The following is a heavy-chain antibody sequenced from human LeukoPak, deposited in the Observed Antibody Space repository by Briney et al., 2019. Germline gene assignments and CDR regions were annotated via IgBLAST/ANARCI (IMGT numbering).Heavy chain of an antibody. D-gene: IGHD5-18*01. V-gene: IGHV1-69*05. CDR2: IIPIFGTA. CDR3: ARDEGYSYGSPGSFDP. Sequence: GASVKVSCKASGGTFSSYAISWVRQAPGQGLEWMGGIIPIFGTANYAQKFQGRVTITTDESTSTAYMELSSLRSEDTAVYYCARDEGYSYGSPGSFDPWGQGTLVTVSS. J-gene: IGHJ5*02. CDR1: GGTFSSYA.